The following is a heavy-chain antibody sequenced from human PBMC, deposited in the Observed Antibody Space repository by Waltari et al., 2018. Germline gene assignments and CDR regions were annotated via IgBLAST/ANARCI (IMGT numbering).Heavy chain of an antibody. Sequence: QVQLQQSGPGLVKPSQTLSLTCAISGDSVPSNSAAWNWLRQSPSRGLEWLGRTYYRSKWYNDYAVSVKSRITINPDTSKNQFSLQLNSVTPEDTAVYYCARAAAKYSSSSGWFDPWGQGTLVTVSS. CDR2: TYYRSKWYN. J-gene: IGHJ5*02. V-gene: IGHV6-1*01. CDR3: ARAAAKYSSSSGWFDP. D-gene: IGHD6-6*01. CDR1: GDSVPSNSAA.